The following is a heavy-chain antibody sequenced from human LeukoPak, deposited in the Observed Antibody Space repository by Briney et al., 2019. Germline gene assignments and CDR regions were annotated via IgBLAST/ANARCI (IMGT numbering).Heavy chain of an antibody. CDR3: ARDGYYDSSGYSYFDY. D-gene: IGHD3-22*01. Sequence: SETLSLTCTVSGVSISRFHWIWLRQPAGKGLEGLGRVHTSGTRNYNPSIESRVTMSGDTSKNQFSLSLSAVTAADTAVYYCARDGYYDSSGYSYFDYWGQGTLVTVSA. V-gene: IGHV4-4*07. J-gene: IGHJ4*02. CDR1: GVSISRFH. CDR2: VHTSGTR.